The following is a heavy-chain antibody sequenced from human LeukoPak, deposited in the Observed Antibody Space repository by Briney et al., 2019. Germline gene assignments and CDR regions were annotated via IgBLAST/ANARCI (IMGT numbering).Heavy chain of an antibody. CDR3: ARDSDETFDI. CDR1: GFTFSSYA. Sequence: PGGSLRLSCAAPGFTFSSYAMHWVRQAPGKGLEWVAVISYDGSNKYYADSVKGRFTISRDNSKNTLYLQMNSLRAEDTAVYYCARDSDETFDIWGQGTMVTVSS. D-gene: IGHD3-10*01. J-gene: IGHJ3*02. CDR2: ISYDGSNK. V-gene: IGHV3-30-3*01.